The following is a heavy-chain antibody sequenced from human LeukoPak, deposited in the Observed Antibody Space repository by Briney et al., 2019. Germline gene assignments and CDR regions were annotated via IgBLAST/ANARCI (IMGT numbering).Heavy chain of an antibody. V-gene: IGHV4-31*03. CDR1: GGSISSGGYY. CDR2: IYYSGST. J-gene: IGHJ4*02. Sequence: SETLSLTCTVSGGSISSGGYYWSWIRQHPGTGLEWIGYIYYSGSTYYNPSLKSRVTISVDTSKNQFSLKLSSVTAADTAVYYCARAPYYYDSSGYYGAFDYWGQGTLVTVSS. CDR3: ARAPYYYDSSGYYGAFDY. D-gene: IGHD3-22*01.